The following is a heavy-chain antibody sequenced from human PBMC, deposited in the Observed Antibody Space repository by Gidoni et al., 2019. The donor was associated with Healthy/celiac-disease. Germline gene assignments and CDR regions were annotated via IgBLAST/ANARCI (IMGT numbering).Heavy chain of an antibody. V-gene: IGHV3-15*01. J-gene: IGHJ6*03. CDR2: IKSKTDGGTT. CDR3: TTAVARVYYYYYYMDV. Sequence: EVQLVESGGGLVKPGGSLRLSCAASGFTFSNAWMSWVRQAPGKGLEWVGRIKSKTDGGTTDYAAPVKGRFTISRDDSKNTLYLQMNSLKTEDTAVYYCTTAVARVYYYYYYMDVWGKGTTVTVSS. CDR1: GFTFSNAW. D-gene: IGHD6-19*01.